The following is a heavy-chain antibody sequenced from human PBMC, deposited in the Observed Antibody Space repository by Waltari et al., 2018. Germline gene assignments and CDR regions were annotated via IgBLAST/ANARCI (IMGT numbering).Heavy chain of an antibody. Sequence: QVHVVESGGGVVQPGGSLRLSCAASGFTLGNYGMHWVRQAPGKGWDCVAFIQYDGSIKNYADSVKGRFTISRENSKNTLYLEMKSLRAEDTAVYYCAREYSRICFHALDGWGQGTAVTVSS. D-gene: IGHD6-13*01. CDR2: IQYDGSIK. J-gene: IGHJ6*02. CDR1: GFTLGNYG. CDR3: AREYSRICFHALDG. V-gene: IGHV3-30*02.